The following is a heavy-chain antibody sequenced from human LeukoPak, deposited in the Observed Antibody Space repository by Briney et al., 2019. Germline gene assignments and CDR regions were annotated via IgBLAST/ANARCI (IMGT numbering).Heavy chain of an antibody. CDR1: GFTFSSYA. CDR3: AKGSGSYEGY. J-gene: IGHJ4*02. CDR2: ISGCGGST. D-gene: IGHD1-26*01. V-gene: IGHV3-23*01. Sequence: GGSLRLSCAASGFTFSSYAMSWVRQAPGKGLEWVSAISGCGGSTYYADSVKCRFPIPRDNSKNTRYLQMNRLRTEDTAVYYCAKGSGSYEGYWGQGTLVTVSS.